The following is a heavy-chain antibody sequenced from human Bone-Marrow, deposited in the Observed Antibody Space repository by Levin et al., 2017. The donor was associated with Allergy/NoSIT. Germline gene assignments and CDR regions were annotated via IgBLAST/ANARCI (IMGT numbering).Heavy chain of an antibody. Sequence: SQTLSLTCTVSGGSISSYYWSWIRQPPGKGLEWIGYIYYSGSTNYNPSLKSRVTISVDTSKNQFSLKLSSVTAADTAVYYCARRSGDMVRGTSGPYGMDVWGQGTTVTVSS. V-gene: IGHV4-59*01. D-gene: IGHD3-10*01. CDR3: ARRSGDMVRGTSGPYGMDV. CDR2: IYYSGST. J-gene: IGHJ6*02. CDR1: GGSISSYY.